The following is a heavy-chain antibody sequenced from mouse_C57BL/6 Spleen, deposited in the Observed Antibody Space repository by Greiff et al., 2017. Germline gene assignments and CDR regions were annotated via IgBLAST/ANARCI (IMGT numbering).Heavy chain of an antibody. V-gene: IGHV1-5*01. CDR3: TRAGDGYNVDYYAMDY. D-gene: IGHD2-3*01. J-gene: IGHJ4*01. CDR2: IYPGNSDT. CDR1: GYTFTSYW. Sequence: VQLQQSGTVLARPGASVKMSCKTSGYTFTSYWMHWVKQRPGQGLEWIGAIYPGNSDTSYNQKFKGKATLTAVTSASTAYMELSSLTNEDSAVYYCTRAGDGYNVDYYAMDYWGQGTSVTVSS.